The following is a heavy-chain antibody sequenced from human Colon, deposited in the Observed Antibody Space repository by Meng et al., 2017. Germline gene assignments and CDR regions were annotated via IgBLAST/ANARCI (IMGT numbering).Heavy chain of an antibody. CDR2: LKPNTGNP. CDR3: ARLYCSGGSCYTIDY. J-gene: IGHJ4*02. Sequence: QVQLVQSGSELNKPGASVKDSCKASGYTFTSYAMNWVRQAPGQALEWMGWLKPNTGNPTYAHGLTGRFVFSLATSVSTAYLQTSSLKAADTSVYYCARLYCSGGSCYTIDYWGQGTLVTVSS. V-gene: IGHV7-4-1*02. CDR1: GYTFTSYA. D-gene: IGHD2-15*01.